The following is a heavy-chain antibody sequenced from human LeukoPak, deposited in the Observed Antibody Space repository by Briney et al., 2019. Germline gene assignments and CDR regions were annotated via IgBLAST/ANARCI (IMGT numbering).Heavy chain of an antibody. J-gene: IGHJ3*02. Sequence: GESLRLSCAASGFTFDDYAMHWVRQAPGKGLEWVSGISWNSGSIGYADSVKGRFTISRDNAKHSLYLQMNSLRAEDMALYYCAKSRGHSSSWYLDAFDIWGQGTMVTVSS. CDR1: GFTFDDYA. CDR2: ISWNSGSI. D-gene: IGHD6-13*01. CDR3: AKSRGHSSSWYLDAFDI. V-gene: IGHV3-9*03.